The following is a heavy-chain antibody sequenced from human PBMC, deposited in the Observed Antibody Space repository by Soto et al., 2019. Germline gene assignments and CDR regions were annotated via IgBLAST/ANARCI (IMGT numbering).Heavy chain of an antibody. CDR3: TREGAVCFFDP. Sequence: QVQLQESGPGLVKPSETLSLTCTVSGGSISSYYWSWIRQPPGKGLEWIGYIYYSGSTNYNPSLRRRTTTSEETYNHVSSLKRSVATAETTAFYYWTREGAVCFFDPWGQGTLVTVSS. J-gene: IGHJ5*02. D-gene: IGHD1-26*01. V-gene: IGHV4-59*01. CDR2: IYYSGST. CDR1: GGSISSYY.